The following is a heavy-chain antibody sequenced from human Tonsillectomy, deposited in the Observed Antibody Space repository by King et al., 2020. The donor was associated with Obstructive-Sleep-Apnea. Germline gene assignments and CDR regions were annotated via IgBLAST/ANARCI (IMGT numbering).Heavy chain of an antibody. CDR2: ISRSSSTI. D-gene: IGHD7-27*01. CDR3: ATGVPDAFDF. CDR1: GITFSSYS. J-gene: IGHJ3*01. V-gene: IGHV3-48*04. Sequence: VQLVESGGGLVQPGGSLRLSCAASGITFSSYSMNWVRQAPGKGLEWVSYISRSSSTIYYADSVKGRFTISRDNAKNSLYLQMNSLRAEDTAVYYCATGVPDAFDFWGRGTMVTVSS.